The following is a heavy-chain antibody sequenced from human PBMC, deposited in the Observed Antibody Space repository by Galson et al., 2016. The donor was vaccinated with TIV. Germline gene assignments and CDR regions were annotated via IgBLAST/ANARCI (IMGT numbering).Heavy chain of an antibody. CDR2: IDWDDDK. CDR3: ARISGYYDSSGHYIPRSFDY. Sequence: PALVKPTQTVTLTCTFSGFSLNTDGMCVDWIHQPPGKALEWLARIDWDDDKYYSPFLKTRLTNSKDTSKNQVVLTLTDMDPVDTATYYCARISGYYDSSGHYIPRSFDYWGQGALVTVSS. V-gene: IGHV2-70*11. D-gene: IGHD3-22*01. CDR1: GFSLNTDGMC. J-gene: IGHJ4*02.